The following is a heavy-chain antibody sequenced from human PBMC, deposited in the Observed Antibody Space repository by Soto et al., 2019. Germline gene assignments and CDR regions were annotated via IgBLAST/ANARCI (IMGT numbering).Heavy chain of an antibody. J-gene: IGHJ4*02. CDR3: ARRYGYFDY. CDR1: GGSFSGYY. CDR2: INHSGST. Sequence: LSLTCAVYGGSFSGYYWSWIRQPPGKGLEWIGEINHSGSTNYNPSLKSRVTISVDTSKNQFSLKLSSVTAADTAVYYCARRYGYFDYWGQGTLVTVSS. D-gene: IGHD5-18*01. V-gene: IGHV4-34*01.